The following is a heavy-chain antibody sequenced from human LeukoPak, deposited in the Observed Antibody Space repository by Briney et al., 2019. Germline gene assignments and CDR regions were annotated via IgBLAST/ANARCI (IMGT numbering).Heavy chain of an antibody. CDR1: GFTFSSYW. V-gene: IGHV3-30*02. D-gene: IGHD1-26*01. CDR3: ARVVSSRTSGSVLYYYYYMDV. Sequence: GGSLRLSCAASGFTFSSYWMHWVRQAPGKGLECVAFIRSDGNDQYSSESVKGRFIISRDNSKNMLYLQMSSLRAEDTAVYYCARVVSSRTSGSVLYYYYYMDVWGKGTTVTVSS. CDR2: IRSDGNDQ. J-gene: IGHJ6*03.